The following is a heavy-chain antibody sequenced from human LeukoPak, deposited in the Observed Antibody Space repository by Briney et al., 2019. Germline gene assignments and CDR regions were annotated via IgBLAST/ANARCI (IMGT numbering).Heavy chain of an antibody. V-gene: IGHV1-18*01. CDR3: VRGPRYYDDSGFHYGVFDI. D-gene: IGHD3-22*01. CDR2: ISAYNGNT. J-gene: IGHJ3*02. Sequence: GASVKVSCKASGYTFTSYGISWVRQAPGQGREWMGWISAYNGNTNYAQKLQGRVTMTTDTSTSTAYMELRSLRSDDTAVYYCVRGPRYYDDSGFHYGVFDIWGQGTVVTVSS. CDR1: GYTFTSYG.